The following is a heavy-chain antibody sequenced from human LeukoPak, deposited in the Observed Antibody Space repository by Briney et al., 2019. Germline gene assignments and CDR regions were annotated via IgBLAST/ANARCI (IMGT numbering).Heavy chain of an antibody. CDR1: GFTFNNAW. D-gene: IGHD2-21*02. V-gene: IGHV3-15*01. CDR3: ATAYCGGDCYTASFDY. Sequence: GGPLRLSCAASGFTFNNAWMSWVRQAPGKGLEWVGRIKSKSDGGTTDYAAPVKGRFTISRDDSENTLYLQMNSLKTEDTAVYYCATAYCGGDCYTASFDYWGQGTLVTVSS. J-gene: IGHJ4*02. CDR2: IKSKSDGGTT.